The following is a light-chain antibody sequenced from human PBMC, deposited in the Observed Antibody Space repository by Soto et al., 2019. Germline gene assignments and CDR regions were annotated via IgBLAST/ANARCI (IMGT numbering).Light chain of an antibody. J-gene: IGLJ2*01. Sequence: QSVLTQPRSVSGSPGQSVTISCTGTSSDVGIYNYVSWYQQSPGKAPKLIIYDVTKRPSGVPDRFSGSKSGNTASLTISGLQAEDEDDYYCCSYAGSYTMLFGGGTKVTVL. CDR3: CSYAGSYTML. V-gene: IGLV2-11*01. CDR2: DVT. CDR1: SSDVGIYNY.